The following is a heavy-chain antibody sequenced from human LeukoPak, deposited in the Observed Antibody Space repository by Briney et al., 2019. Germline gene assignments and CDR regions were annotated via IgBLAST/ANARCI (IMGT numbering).Heavy chain of an antibody. Sequence: PGGSLRLSCAASGFTFSSYAMHWVRQAPGKGLEWVAVISYDGSNKYYADSVKGRFTISRDNSKNTLYLQMNSLRAEDTAVYYCARENGFDYWGRGTLVTVSS. CDR3: ARENGFDY. CDR1: GFTFSSYA. J-gene: IGHJ4*02. V-gene: IGHV3-30*04. CDR2: ISYDGSNK. D-gene: IGHD2-8*01.